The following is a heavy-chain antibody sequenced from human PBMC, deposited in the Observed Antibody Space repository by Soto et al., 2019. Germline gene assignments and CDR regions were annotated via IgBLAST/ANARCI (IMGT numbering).Heavy chain of an antibody. V-gene: IGHV3-23*01. Sequence: GGSLRLSCAASGFTFSSYAMSWVRQAPGKGLEWVSAISGSGGSTYYADSVKGRFTISRDNSKNTLYLQMNSLRAEDTAVYYCAKWAAYGSGSYSLKTYYYYYYGMDVWGQGTTVTVSS. CDR3: AKWAAYGSGSYSLKTYYYYYYGMDV. CDR2: ISGSGGST. D-gene: IGHD3-10*01. CDR1: GFTFSSYA. J-gene: IGHJ6*02.